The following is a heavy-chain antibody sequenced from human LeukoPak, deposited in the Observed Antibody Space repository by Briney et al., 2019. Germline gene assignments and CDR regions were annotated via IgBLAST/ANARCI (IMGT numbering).Heavy chain of an antibody. CDR1: GGSISSYY. CDR3: ARRKVKAGIRIFDY. D-gene: IGHD1-14*01. J-gene: IGHJ4*02. V-gene: IGHV4-59*04. Sequence: SETLSLTCTVSGGSISSYYWSWIRQPPGKGLEWIGYIYYSGSTYYNPSLKSRVTISVDTSKNQFSLKLSSVTAADTAVYYCARRKVKAGIRIFDYWGQGTLVTVSS. CDR2: IYYSGST.